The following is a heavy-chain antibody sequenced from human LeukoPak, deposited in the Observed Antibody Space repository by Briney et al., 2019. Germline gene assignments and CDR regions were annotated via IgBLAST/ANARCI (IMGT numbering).Heavy chain of an antibody. CDR2: INPNGYST. D-gene: IGHD3-16*02. V-gene: IGHV3-64*01. Sequence: GGSLRLSCAASGFTFSSYAMHWVRQAPGKGLEYVSGINPNGYSTYYANSVKGRVTISRDNSKNTLYIQMGSLRAEDLAVYFCARGVIYDYVWGSDPPPPSYFDNWAQGTLVTVSS. CDR1: GFTFSSYA. J-gene: IGHJ4*02. CDR3: ARGVIYDYVWGSDPPPPSYFDN.